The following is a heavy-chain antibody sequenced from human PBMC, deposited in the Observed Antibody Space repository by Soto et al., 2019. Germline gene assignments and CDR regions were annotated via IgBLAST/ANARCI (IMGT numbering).Heavy chain of an antibody. Sequence: QVQLVQSGAEVKKPGSSVKVSCKASGGTFSSYAISWVRQAPGQGLEWMGGIIPIVGTANYAQKFQGRVTITADESTSTAYMALSSLGSEDTAVYYCARDEGFGEYPGYYGMDVWGKGTTVTVSS. D-gene: IGHD3-10*01. V-gene: IGHV1-69*01. CDR2: IIPIVGTA. CDR1: GGTFSSYA. CDR3: ARDEGFGEYPGYYGMDV. J-gene: IGHJ6*04.